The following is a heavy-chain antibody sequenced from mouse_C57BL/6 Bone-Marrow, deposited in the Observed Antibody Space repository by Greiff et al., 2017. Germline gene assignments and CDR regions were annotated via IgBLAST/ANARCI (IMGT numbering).Heavy chain of an antibody. Sequence: QVQLQQPGAELVRPGSSVKLSCKASGYTFTSYWMDWVKQRPGQGLEWIGNIYPSDSETHYNQKFKDKATLTVDKSSSTAYMQLSSLTSEDSAVYYCARKGDYDDYYYAMDYWGQGTSVTVSS. CDR1: GYTFTSYW. D-gene: IGHD2-4*01. J-gene: IGHJ4*01. CDR3: ARKGDYDDYYYAMDY. CDR2: IYPSDSET. V-gene: IGHV1-61*01.